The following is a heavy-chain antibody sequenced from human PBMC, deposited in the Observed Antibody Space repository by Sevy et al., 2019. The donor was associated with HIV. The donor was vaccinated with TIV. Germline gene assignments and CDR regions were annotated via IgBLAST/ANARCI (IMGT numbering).Heavy chain of an antibody. J-gene: IGHJ6*02. CDR2: INSDRGVT. Sequence: ASVKVSCKASGYIFTDYYIHWVRQARGQGLEWMAWINSDRGVTNYAQKFQGEVTVTRDTSLSTAYLELTRLKSNDTAIYYCARLTTQPTSDLYGMDVWGQGTTVTVSS. D-gene: IGHD4-17*01. V-gene: IGHV1-2*02. CDR3: ARLTTQPTSDLYGMDV. CDR1: GYIFTDYY.